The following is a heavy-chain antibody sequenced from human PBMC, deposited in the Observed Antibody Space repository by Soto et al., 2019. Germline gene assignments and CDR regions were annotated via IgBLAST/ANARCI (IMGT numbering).Heavy chain of an antibody. D-gene: IGHD3-16*01. CDR1: GYTFSTYG. Sequence: QVQLVLSGAEVKKPGASVKVSCKASGYTFSTYGISWVRQAPGQGLEWMGWINGYNGNTNYAPKLQGRITMTTDTSTTTAYMELRSLRSVDTAVYYCARMGDVPYYYYGMDVWGQGTTVTVSS. CDR3: ARMGDVPYYYYGMDV. CDR2: INGYNGNT. J-gene: IGHJ6*02. V-gene: IGHV1-18*01.